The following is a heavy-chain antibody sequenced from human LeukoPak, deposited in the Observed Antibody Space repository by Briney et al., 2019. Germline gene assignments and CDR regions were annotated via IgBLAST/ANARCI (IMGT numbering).Heavy chain of an antibody. V-gene: IGHV3-66*01. J-gene: IGHJ4*02. CDR1: GFTVSSNY. D-gene: IGHD3-10*01. CDR2: IYSGGST. Sequence: GGSPRLSCAASGFTVSSNYMSWVRQAPGKGLEWVSVIYSGGSTYYADSVKGRFTISRDNSKNTLYLQMNSLRAEDTAVYYCARAGMVRGVITFDYWGQGTLVTVSS. CDR3: ARAGMVRGVITFDY.